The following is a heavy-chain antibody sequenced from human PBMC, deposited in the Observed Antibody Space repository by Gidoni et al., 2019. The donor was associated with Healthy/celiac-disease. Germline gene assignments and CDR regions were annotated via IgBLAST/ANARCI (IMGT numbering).Heavy chain of an antibody. CDR2: IYYSGST. CDR3: ARNGGRDGWFDL. V-gene: IGHV4-59*01. J-gene: IGHJ5*02. CDR1: GGSISSYY. Sequence: QVQLQESGPGLVKPSETLSLTCTVSGGSISSYYWSWIRQPPGKGLEWIGYIYYSGSTNYNPSLKSRVTISVDTSKNQFSLKLSSVTAADTAVYYCARNGGRDGWFDLWGQGTLVTVSS.